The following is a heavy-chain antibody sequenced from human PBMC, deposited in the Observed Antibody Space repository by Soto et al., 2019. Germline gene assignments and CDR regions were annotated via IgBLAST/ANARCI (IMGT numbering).Heavy chain of an antibody. CDR1: GFTFSNYG. CDR3: ARDVLIVSVAGTVGIDY. J-gene: IGHJ4*02. CDR2: IWYDGVKN. Sequence: PGGSLRLSCAASGFTFSNYGMHWVRQAPGKGLEWVAFIWYDGVKNYYAESVKGRFAISRDNSKNTLYLQMNSLRAEDTAVYYCARDVLIVSVAGTVGIDYWGQGTLVTVSS. D-gene: IGHD6-19*01. V-gene: IGHV3-33*01.